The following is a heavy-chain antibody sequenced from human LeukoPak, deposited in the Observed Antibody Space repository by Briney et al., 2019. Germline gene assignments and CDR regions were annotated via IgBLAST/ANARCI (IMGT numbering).Heavy chain of an antibody. V-gene: IGHV3-53*01. D-gene: IGHD5-24*01. CDR3: AREVEMTIYDY. CDR2: IYSDGKT. J-gene: IGHJ4*02. Sequence: GGSLRLSCAASGFTVSSNYMSWVRQAPGKGLEWVSVIYSDGKTYYADSVKGRFTISRDNSKNTLYLQMNSLRAEDTAVYYCAREVEMTIYDYWGRGTLVTVSS. CDR1: GFTVSSNY.